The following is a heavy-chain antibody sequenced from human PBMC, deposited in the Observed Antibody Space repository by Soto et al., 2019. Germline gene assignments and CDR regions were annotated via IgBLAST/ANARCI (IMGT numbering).Heavy chain of an antibody. CDR3: AQHVTASGTRGYDS. CDR1: GGSISYW. V-gene: IGHV4-4*02. D-gene: IGHD1-1*01. J-gene: IGHJ4*02. Sequence: QVQLQESGPGLVNPSGTLSLTCGVSGGSISYWLRWVRQPPGKGLEWIGEVSHSGGTNYSPSLKSRVTISIDNSRNQIFLQLTSMTAADTAVYYCAQHVTASGTRGYDSWGQGSLVSVSS. CDR2: VSHSGGT.